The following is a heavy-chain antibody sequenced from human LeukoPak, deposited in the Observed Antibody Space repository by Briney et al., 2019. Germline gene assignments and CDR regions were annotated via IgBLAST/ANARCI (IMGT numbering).Heavy chain of an antibody. CDR2: IKQDGSEK. CDR1: GFTFSSYW. V-gene: IGHV3-7*01. Sequence: GGSLRLSCAASGFTFSSYWMSWVRQAPGKGLEWVANIKQDGSEKYYVDSVKGRFTISRDNAKNSLYLQMNSLRAEDTAVYYCAKDMRPIVVVPAAMRPDYWGQGTLVTVSS. D-gene: IGHD2-2*01. CDR3: AKDMRPIVVVPAAMRPDY. J-gene: IGHJ4*02.